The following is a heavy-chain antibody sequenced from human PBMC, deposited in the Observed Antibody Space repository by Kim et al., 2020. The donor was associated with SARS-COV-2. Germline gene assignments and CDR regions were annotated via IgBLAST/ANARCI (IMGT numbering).Heavy chain of an antibody. CDR1: GGSFSGYY. CDR2: INHSGST. V-gene: IGHV4-34*01. CDR3: ARVMVRGVMLGDY. Sequence: SETLSLTCAVYGGSFSGYYWSWIRQPPGKGLEWIGEINHSGSTNYNPSLKSRVTISVDTSKNQFSLKLSSVTAADTAVYYCARVMVRGVMLGDYWGQGTLVTVSS. D-gene: IGHD3-10*01. J-gene: IGHJ4*02.